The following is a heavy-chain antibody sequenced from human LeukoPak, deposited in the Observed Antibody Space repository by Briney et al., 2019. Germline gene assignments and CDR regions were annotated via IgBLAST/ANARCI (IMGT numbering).Heavy chain of an antibody. CDR2: ISGSGGST. CDR3: AKVGDYYDSSGYYYARGFDY. J-gene: IGHJ4*02. Sequence: GGSLRLSCAASGFTFSSYAMSWVRQAPGKGLEWVSAISGSGGSTYYADSVKGRFTISRDNSKNTLYLQMNSLRAEDTAVYYCAKVGDYYDSSGYYYARGFDYWGQGTLVTVSS. CDR1: GFTFSSYA. D-gene: IGHD3-22*01. V-gene: IGHV3-23*01.